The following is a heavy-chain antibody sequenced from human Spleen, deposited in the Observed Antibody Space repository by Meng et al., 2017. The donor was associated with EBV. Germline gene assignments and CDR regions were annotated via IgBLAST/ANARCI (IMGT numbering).Heavy chain of an antibody. CDR3: AKDCFGARDY. J-gene: IGHJ4*02. CDR1: GISAYW. V-gene: IGHV3-74*01. Sequence: EAGGGQVRPGGSLGLACVASGISAYWVNWVSQVPGKGLVWVSRITEDGSIVNYADSVKGRFTIFRDNAKNTVSLQMNSLRVEDTALYYCAKDCFGARDYWGQGTLVTVSS. CDR2: ITEDGSIV. D-gene: IGHD1-26*01.